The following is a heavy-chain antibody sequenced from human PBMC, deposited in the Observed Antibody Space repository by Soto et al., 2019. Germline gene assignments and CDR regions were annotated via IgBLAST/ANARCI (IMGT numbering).Heavy chain of an antibody. CDR1: GYTFTGYY. D-gene: IGHD6-13*01. CDR2: INPNSGGT. V-gene: IGHV1-2*04. CDR3: AREIAAAGKVWWFDP. Sequence: GASVKVSCKASGYTFTGYYMHWVRQAPGQGLEWMGWINPNSGGTNYAQKFQGWVTMTRDTSISTAYMELSRLRSDDTAVYYCAREIAAAGKVWWFDPWGQGNLVTVSS. J-gene: IGHJ5*02.